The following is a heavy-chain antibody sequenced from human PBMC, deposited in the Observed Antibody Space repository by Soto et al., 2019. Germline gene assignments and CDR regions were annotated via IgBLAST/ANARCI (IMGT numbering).Heavy chain of an antibody. CDR3: ARGIGYCTNGVCYTRGRNWFDP. Sequence: GESLKISCKGSGYSFTSYWIGWVRQMPGKGLEWMGIIYPGDSDTRYSPSFQGQVTISADKSISTAHLQWSSLKASDTAMYYCARGIGYCTNGVCYTRGRNWFDPWGQGTLVTVSS. CDR1: GYSFTSYW. J-gene: IGHJ5*02. D-gene: IGHD2-8*01. V-gene: IGHV5-51*01. CDR2: IYPGDSDT.